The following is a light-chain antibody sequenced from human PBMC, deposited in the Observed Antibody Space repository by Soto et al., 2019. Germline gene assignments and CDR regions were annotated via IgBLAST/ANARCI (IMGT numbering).Light chain of an antibody. J-gene: IGLJ3*02. V-gene: IGLV2-14*01. CDR1: SSDVAGYNY. Sequence: LTQPASVSGSPGQSITISCTGTSSDVAGYNYVSWYQQYPGKVPKLVIYEVNNRPSGVSYRFSGSKSGNTASLTISGLQAEDEADYYCSSYTGINTQVFGGGTQLTVL. CDR2: EVN. CDR3: SSYTGINTQV.